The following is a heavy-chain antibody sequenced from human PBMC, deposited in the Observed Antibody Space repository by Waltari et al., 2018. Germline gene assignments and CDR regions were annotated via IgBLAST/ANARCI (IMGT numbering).Heavy chain of an antibody. Sequence: QVQLVQSGAEVKKPGSSVKVSCKASGGTFSSYAISWVRQAPGQGLEWMGGISRSFGTANDAQKVRGGVTIAADESTSTAYMELSSLRSEDTAVYYCARWRGVATTRNAFDIWGQGTMVTVSS. D-gene: IGHD5-12*01. CDR3: ARWRGVATTRNAFDI. CDR2: ISRSFGTA. J-gene: IGHJ3*02. V-gene: IGHV1-69*12. CDR1: GGTFSSYA.